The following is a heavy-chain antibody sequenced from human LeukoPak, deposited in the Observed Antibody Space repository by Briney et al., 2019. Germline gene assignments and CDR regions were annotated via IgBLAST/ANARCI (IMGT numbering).Heavy chain of an antibody. D-gene: IGHD2-21*01. CDR1: GFTFSNHA. J-gene: IGHJ4*02. Sequence: GESLRLSCAASGFTFSNHAMSWVRQAPGKGLQWVSVISGGGRTTEYADSVKGRFTVSRDNSVNTLSLHMDSLRVEETAIYYCAKNVVFTRYFDSWGQGTLVTVSS. CDR2: ISGGGRTT. CDR3: AKNVVFTRYFDS. V-gene: IGHV3-23*01.